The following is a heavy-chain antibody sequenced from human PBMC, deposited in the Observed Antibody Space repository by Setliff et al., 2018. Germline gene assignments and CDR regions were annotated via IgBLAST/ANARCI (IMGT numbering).Heavy chain of an antibody. J-gene: IGHJ4*02. CDR1: GFTFSDYY. CDR2: ISSRSSSYK. V-gene: IGHV3-11*05. Sequence: GGSLRLSCAASGFTFSDYYMSWIRQAPGKGLEWVSYISSRSSSYKYYVDSVKGRFTISRDNAKNSLYLQMNSLRAEDTALYYCAREVWNIYDNDNSWSGYSDHWGQGTPVTVSS. CDR3: AREVWNIYDNDNSWSGYSDH. D-gene: IGHD3-3*01.